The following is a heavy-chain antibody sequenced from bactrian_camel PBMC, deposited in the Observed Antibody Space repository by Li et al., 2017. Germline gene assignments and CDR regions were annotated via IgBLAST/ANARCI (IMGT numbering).Heavy chain of an antibody. V-gene: IGHV3S54*01. J-gene: IGHJ4*01. CDR1: GVTYSMYC. D-gene: IGHD4*01. CDR2: ISTAGALQ. CDR3: VARDSALCYDWEATSYSI. Sequence: HVQLVESGGGSVQAGGSLRLSCAAPGVTYSMYCMAWFRQAPGKEREVVAAISTAGALQYYADSVKGRFTISKVNANHTLYLEMNGLRPDDTAMYYCVARDSALCYDWEATSYSIWGQGTQVTVS.